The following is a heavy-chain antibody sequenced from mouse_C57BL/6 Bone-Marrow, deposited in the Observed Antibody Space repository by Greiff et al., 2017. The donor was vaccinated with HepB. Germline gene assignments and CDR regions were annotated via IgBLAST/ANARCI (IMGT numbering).Heavy chain of an antibody. V-gene: IGHV5-9*01. Sequence: EVKLMESGGGLVKPGGSLKLSCAASGFTFSSYTKSWVRQTPEKRLEWVATISGGGGNTYYPDSVKGRFPISRDNAKNTLYLQMSSLRSEDTALYYCARHYGYYGGLDYWGQGTTLTVSS. CDR3: ARHYGYYGGLDY. CDR1: GFTFSSYT. CDR2: ISGGGGNT. J-gene: IGHJ2*01. D-gene: IGHD2-3*01.